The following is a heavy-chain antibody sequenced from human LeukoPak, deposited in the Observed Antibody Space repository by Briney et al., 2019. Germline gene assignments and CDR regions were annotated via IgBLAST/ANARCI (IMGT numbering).Heavy chain of an antibody. CDR3: ARTVAAGYSSSYDP. J-gene: IGHJ5*02. CDR2: ISAYNGNT. Sequence: GASVKVSCKASGYTFTSYGISWVRQAPGQGLEWMGWISAYNGNTNHAQKLQGRVTMTTDTSTSTAYMELRSLRSDDTAVYYCARTVAAGYSSSYDPWGQGTLVTVSS. V-gene: IGHV1-18*01. D-gene: IGHD6-6*01. CDR1: GYTFTSYG.